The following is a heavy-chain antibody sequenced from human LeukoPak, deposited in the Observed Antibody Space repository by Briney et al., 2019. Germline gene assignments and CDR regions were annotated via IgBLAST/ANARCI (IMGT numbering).Heavy chain of an antibody. V-gene: IGHV4-4*02. J-gene: IGHJ6*03. CDR3: ARDRGGAKPWNYYYYMDV. Sequence: SETLSLTCAVSGGSISSSNWWSWVRQPPGKGLEWIGEIYHSGSTNYNPSLKSRVTISVDKSKNQFSLKLSSVTAADTAVYYCARDRGGAKPWNYYYYMDVWGKGTTVTVSS. D-gene: IGHD3-16*01. CDR1: GGSISSSNW. CDR2: IYHSGST.